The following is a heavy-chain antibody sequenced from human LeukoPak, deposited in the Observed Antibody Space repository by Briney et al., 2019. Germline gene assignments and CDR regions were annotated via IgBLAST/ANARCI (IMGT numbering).Heavy chain of an antibody. CDR1: GYSISSGYY. CDR2: IYHSGST. CDR3: ARATPGYSSGWYEGTEAFDI. D-gene: IGHD6-19*01. Sequence: SETLSLTCTVSGYSISSGYYWGWIRQPPGKGLEWIGSIYHSGSTYYNPSLKSRVTTSVDTSKNQFSLKLSSVTAADTAVYYCARATPGYSSGWYEGTEAFDIWGQGTMVTVSS. V-gene: IGHV4-38-2*02. J-gene: IGHJ3*02.